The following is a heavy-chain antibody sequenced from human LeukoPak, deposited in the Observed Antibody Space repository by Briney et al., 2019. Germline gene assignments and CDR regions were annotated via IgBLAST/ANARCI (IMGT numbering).Heavy chain of an antibody. J-gene: IGHJ4*02. D-gene: IGHD2-21*01. CDR3: AVAPGDY. Sequence: ASVKVSCKASGYTFTDYYIHWVRQAPGQGLEWMGWINPNSDYTFYAQKFQGRVTLTRDTSISTVYMELTTLTSDDAALYYCAVAPGDYWGQGTLVSVSA. CDR1: GYTFTDYY. V-gene: IGHV1-2*02. CDR2: INPNSDYT.